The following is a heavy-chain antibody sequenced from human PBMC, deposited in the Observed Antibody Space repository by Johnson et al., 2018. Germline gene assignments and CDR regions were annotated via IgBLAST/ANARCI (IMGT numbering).Heavy chain of an antibody. Sequence: VQLVQSGGVVVQPGGSLRLSYAASGFTFDDYVMHWVRQAPGKGLEWVSLISWDGTSAYYADSMKGRFTISRDNSKNSLYLQMSSLRTEDTALYYCTKTHSSGWGMDVWGQGTTVTVSS. CDR3: TKTHSSGWGMDV. CDR1: GFTFDDYV. J-gene: IGHJ6*02. D-gene: IGHD6-19*01. V-gene: IGHV3-43*01. CDR2: ISWDGTSA.